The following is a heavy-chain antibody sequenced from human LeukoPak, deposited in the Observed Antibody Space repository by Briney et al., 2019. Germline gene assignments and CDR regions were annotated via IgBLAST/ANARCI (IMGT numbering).Heavy chain of an antibody. V-gene: IGHV1-2*06. D-gene: IGHD6-13*01. CDR3: ARAGYSSSWYSSSAFEI. CDR2: INPNSGGT. CDR1: GYTFTGYY. Sequence: GASVKVSCKASGYTFTGYYMHWVRQAPGQGLEWMGRINPNSGGTNYAQKFQGRVTVTRDTSISTAYMELSRPRSDDTAVYYCARAGYSSSWYSSSAFEIWGQGTMVTVSS. J-gene: IGHJ3*02.